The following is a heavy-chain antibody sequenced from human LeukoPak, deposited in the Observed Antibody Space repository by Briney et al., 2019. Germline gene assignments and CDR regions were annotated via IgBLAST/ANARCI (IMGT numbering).Heavy chain of an antibody. J-gene: IGHJ6*02. Sequence: GASVKVPCKASGYTFTSYGISWVRQAPGQGLEWMGWISAYNGNTNYAQKLQGRVTMTTDTSTSTAYMELRSLRSDDTAVYYCARVYYPGIAVAEKYYYYYYGMDVWGQGTTVTVSS. CDR3: ARVYYPGIAVAEKYYYYYYGMDV. CDR2: ISAYNGNT. D-gene: IGHD6-19*01. CDR1: GYTFTSYG. V-gene: IGHV1-18*01.